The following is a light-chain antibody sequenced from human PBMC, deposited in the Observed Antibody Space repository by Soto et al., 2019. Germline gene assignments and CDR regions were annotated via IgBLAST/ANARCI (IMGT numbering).Light chain of an antibody. CDR1: QTISSW. CDR2: KAS. J-gene: IGKJ1*01. CDR3: QKYNNWTPTWT. V-gene: IGKV1-5*03. Sequence: MQMTKSPSTLSGSIGYRFTITCLACQTISSWLAWYQQKPGKAPKLLIYKASTLKSGVPSRFSGSGSGTEFTLTISSLQHDDFATYYCQKYNNWTPTWTCGQGTRWIS.